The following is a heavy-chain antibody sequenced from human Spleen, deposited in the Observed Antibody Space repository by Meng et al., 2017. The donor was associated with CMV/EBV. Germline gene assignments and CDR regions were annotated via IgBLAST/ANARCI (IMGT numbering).Heavy chain of an antibody. CDR2: MNTKRANT. CDR3: ARWKREYGDYAGRFDH. V-gene: IGHV1-8*03. J-gene: IGHJ4*02. Sequence: ASVKVSCKASGYTFFSCDINWVRHATGQGLEWMGRMNTKRANTGCAQKFQGRVTITTDESTSTAYMELSSLRSEDTAVYYCARWKREYGDYAGRFDHWGQGTLVTVSS. D-gene: IGHD4-17*01. CDR1: GYTFFSCD.